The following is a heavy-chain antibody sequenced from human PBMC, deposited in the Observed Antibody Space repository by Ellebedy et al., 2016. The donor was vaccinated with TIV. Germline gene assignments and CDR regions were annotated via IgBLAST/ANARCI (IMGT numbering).Heavy chain of an antibody. V-gene: IGHV3-30-3*01. CDR1: GFTFSIYA. J-gene: IGHJ4*02. CDR2: ISYDGSNK. CDR3: ARGRRVYYDNVDY. D-gene: IGHD3-22*01. Sequence: GESLKISCVASGFTFSIYAIHWVRQAPGKGLEWVAVISYDGSNKYYADSVKGRFTISRDNSKNTLYLQMNSLRAEDTAVYYCARGRRVYYDNVDYWGQGTLVTVSS.